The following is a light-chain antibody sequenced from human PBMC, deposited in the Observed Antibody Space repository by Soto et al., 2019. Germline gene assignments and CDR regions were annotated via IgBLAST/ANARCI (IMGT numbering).Light chain of an antibody. CDR1: QSVDIN. V-gene: IGKV3-15*01. Sequence: EIVLRQSPATLSVSPGERVTLSCRASQSVDINLAWYQQKPGQAPRLLIYGASTRAIDMPGRFSGRGSGTEFTLTISSLQSEDFAVYYCQQYRNWPRTFGQGTKVDIK. CDR2: GAS. CDR3: QQYRNWPRT. J-gene: IGKJ1*01.